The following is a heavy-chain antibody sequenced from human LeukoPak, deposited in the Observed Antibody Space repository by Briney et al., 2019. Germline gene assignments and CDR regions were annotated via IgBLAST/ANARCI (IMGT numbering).Heavy chain of an antibody. J-gene: IGHJ6*03. CDR2: ISGSGGST. Sequence: GGSLRLSCAASGFTFSSYAMSWVRQAPGKGLEWVSAISGSGGSTYYAGSVKGRFTISRDNSKNTLYLQMNSLRAEDTAVYYCAKDGIVVVVAAKGYYYMDVWGKGTTVTVSS. V-gene: IGHV3-23*01. CDR3: AKDGIVVVVAAKGYYYMDV. CDR1: GFTFSSYA. D-gene: IGHD2-15*01.